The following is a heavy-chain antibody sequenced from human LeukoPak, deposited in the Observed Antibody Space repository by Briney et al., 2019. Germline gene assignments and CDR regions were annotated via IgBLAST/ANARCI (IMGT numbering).Heavy chain of an antibody. D-gene: IGHD2-21*01. CDR1: GYSISSGYY. V-gene: IGHV4-38-2*01. J-gene: IGHJ3*02. CDR3: ARLYSGAFDI. Sequence: SSETLSLTCAVSGYSISSGYYWGWIRQPPGKGLEWIGSIYHSGSTYYIPSLKSRVTISVDTSKNQFSLKLSSVPAADPAVYYCARLYSGAFDIWGQGTMVTVSS. CDR2: IYHSGST.